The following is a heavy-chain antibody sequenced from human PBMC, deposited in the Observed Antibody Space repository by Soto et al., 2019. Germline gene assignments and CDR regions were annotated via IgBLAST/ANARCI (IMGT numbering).Heavy chain of an antibody. CDR2: TYYRSKWYN. V-gene: IGHV6-1*01. Sequence: SQTLLLTCAISGDSVSGNSAAWNWIRQSPSRGLEWLGRTYYRSKWYNDYSVSVKSRITVTPDTSKNQFSLHLKSVTPEDTAVYYCAREFPSYESSDSYFDYWGQGALVTV. D-gene: IGHD3-22*01. J-gene: IGHJ4*02. CDR1: GDSVSGNSAA. CDR3: AREFPSYESSDSYFDY.